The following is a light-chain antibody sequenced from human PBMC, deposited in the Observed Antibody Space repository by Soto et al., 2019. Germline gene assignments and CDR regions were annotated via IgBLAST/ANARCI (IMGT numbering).Light chain of an antibody. V-gene: IGKV3-15*01. CDR3: QQYGSSPSFT. Sequence: EIVMTQSPATLSVSPGGRATLSCRASQSISDTLAWYQQKPGQAPRLLIHGASTRATGFPARFSGSGSGTDFTLTISSLQSEDFAVYYCQQYGSSPSFTFGPGTKVDIK. CDR2: GAS. J-gene: IGKJ3*01. CDR1: QSISDT.